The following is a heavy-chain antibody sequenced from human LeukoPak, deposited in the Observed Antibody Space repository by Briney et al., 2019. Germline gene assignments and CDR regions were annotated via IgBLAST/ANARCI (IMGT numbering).Heavy chain of an antibody. CDR2: ISRSGSNI. V-gene: IGHV3-48*03. D-gene: IGHD3-10*01. CDR1: GFTFSSYE. J-gene: IGHJ4*02. Sequence: PGGSLRLSCAASGFTFSSYEMNWVRQAPGKGLEWVSYISRSGSNIYYADSVKGRFTISRDERKNSLYLQINSLRAEDAGVYYCAKARIRGYAYGPGASWGQGTLVTVSS. CDR3: AKARIRGYAYGPGAS.